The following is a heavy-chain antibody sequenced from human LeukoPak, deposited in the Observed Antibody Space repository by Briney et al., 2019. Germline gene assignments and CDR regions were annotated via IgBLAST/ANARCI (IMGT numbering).Heavy chain of an antibody. CDR3: ARESKSYDGSGFYHDY. J-gene: IGHJ4*02. Sequence: SETLSLTCSVSDDSIRNFFWSWIRQPAGKGLEWIGRIYTSGSTDYNPSLRSRVTMSVDTSRNQFSLKLTSVTAADTAVYYCARESKSYDGSGFYHDYWGQGTLVAVSS. CDR1: DDSIRNFF. D-gene: IGHD3-22*01. CDR2: IYTSGST. V-gene: IGHV4-4*07.